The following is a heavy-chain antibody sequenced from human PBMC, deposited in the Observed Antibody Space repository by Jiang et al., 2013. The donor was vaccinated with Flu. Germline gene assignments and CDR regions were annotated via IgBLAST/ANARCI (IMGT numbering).Heavy chain of an antibody. CDR3: ARDAAYIVVVPAAHYYYYGMDV. CDR1: GYTFTSYG. V-gene: IGHV1-18*01. D-gene: IGHD2-2*01. J-gene: IGHJ6*02. CDR2: ISAYNGNT. Sequence: PGASVKVSCKASGYTFTSYGISWVRQAPGQGLEWMGWISAYNGNTNYAQKLQGRVTMTTDTSTSTAYMELRSLRSDDTAVYYCARDAAYIVVVPAAHYYYYGMDVWGQGTTVTVSS.